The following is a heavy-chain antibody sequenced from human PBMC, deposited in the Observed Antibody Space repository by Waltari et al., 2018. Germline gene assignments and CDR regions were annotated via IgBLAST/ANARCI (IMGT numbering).Heavy chain of an antibody. CDR3: ASSLLWFGELLPHFDY. J-gene: IGHJ4*02. CDR2: INPTIGGT. V-gene: IGHV1-2*06. Sequence: QVQLVQSGAEVKKPGASVKVSCKASGYTFTGYYMHWVRQAPGQGLEWIGRINPTIGGTNYAQKFQGRVTMTRDTSITTAYMELSRLRSDDTAVYYCASSLLWFGELLPHFDYWGQGTLVTVSS. CDR1: GYTFTGYY. D-gene: IGHD3-10*01.